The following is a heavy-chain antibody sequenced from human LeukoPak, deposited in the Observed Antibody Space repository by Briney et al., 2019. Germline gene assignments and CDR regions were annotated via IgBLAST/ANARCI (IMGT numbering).Heavy chain of an antibody. CDR3: ARSGLSLAAAGTAAHMYFDY. J-gene: IGHJ4*02. Sequence: SVKVSCKASGGTISSYAISWVRQAPGQGLEWRGGIIPIFGTANYAQKFQGRVTITTDESTSTAYMELSSLRSEDTAVYYCARSGLSLAAAGTAAHMYFDYWGQGTLVTVSS. CDR2: IIPIFGTA. CDR1: GGTISSYA. D-gene: IGHD6-13*01. V-gene: IGHV1-69*05.